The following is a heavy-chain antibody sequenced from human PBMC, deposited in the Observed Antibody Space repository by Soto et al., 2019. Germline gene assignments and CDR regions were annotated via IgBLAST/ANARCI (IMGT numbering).Heavy chain of an antibody. D-gene: IGHD3-22*01. Sequence: SETLSLTCTVSGGSISSYYWSWIRQPPGKGLEWIGYIYYSGSTNYNPSLKSRVTISVDTSKNQFSLKLSSVTAADTAVYYCARDKDDSSGYDPWGQGTLVTVSS. J-gene: IGHJ5*02. CDR3: ARDKDDSSGYDP. V-gene: IGHV4-59*01. CDR2: IYYSGST. CDR1: GGSISSYY.